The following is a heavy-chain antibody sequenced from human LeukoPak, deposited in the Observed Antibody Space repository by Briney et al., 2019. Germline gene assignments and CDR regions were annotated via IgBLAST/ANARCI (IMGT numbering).Heavy chain of an antibody. Sequence: SETLSLTCTVSGGSISSYYWSWIRQPPGKGLEWIGYIYYSGTTNYNPSLKSRVTISVDTSKNQFSLKLSSVTAADTAVYYCARERGYSGYDLVYWGQGTLVTVSS. CDR3: ARERGYSGYDLVY. CDR2: IYYSGTT. D-gene: IGHD5-12*01. V-gene: IGHV4-59*12. CDR1: GGSISSYY. J-gene: IGHJ4*02.